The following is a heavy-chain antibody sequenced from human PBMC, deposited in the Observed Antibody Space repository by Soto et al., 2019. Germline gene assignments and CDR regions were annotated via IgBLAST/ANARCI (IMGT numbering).Heavy chain of an antibody. CDR1: GDSVSSNSAA. D-gene: IGHD2-2*01. J-gene: IGHJ6*02. V-gene: IGHV6-1*01. CDR3: ARDLVRSTPPYYGMDV. Sequence: SQTLSLTCAISGDSVSSNSAAWNWIRQSPSRGLEWLGRTYYRSKWYNDYAVSVKSRITINPDTSKNQFSLQLNSVTPEDTAVYYCARDLVRSTPPYYGMDVWGQGTTVTVSS. CDR2: TYYRSKWYN.